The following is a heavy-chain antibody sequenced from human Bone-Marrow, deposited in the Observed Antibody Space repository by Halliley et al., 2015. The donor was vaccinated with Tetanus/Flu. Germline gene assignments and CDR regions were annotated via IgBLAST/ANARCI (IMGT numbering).Heavy chain of an antibody. CDR1: GGSMSGYY. Sequence: LRLSCTVSGGSMSGYYWSWIRQPPGKGLEWIGYIYYSGSTNYNPSLKSRVTLSIDTSKNQFSLKLSSVTAADTAVYFCARVTWPIAIGHYNYGMDVWGQGTTVTVSS. V-gene: IGHV4-59*01. D-gene: IGHD2-21*01. CDR3: ARVTWPIAIGHYNYGMDV. J-gene: IGHJ6*02. CDR2: IYYSGST.